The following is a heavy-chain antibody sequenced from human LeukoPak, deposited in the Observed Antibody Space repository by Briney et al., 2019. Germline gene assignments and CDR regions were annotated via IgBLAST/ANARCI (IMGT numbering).Heavy chain of an antibody. CDR3: ARLGKTGDRRNRYFDL. CDR1: GYSISSGYY. V-gene: IGHV4-38-2*01. Sequence: SETLSLTCGVSGYSISSGYYWGWIRQPPGKGLEWIGSMYHSGSTYYNPSLKSRVTISVDTSKNQFSLKLTSVTAADTAVYYCARLGKTGDRRNRYFDLWGRGTLVTVSS. J-gene: IGHJ2*01. D-gene: IGHD7-27*01. CDR2: MYHSGST.